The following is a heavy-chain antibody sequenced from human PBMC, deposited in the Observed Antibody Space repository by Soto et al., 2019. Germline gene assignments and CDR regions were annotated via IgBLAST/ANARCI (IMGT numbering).Heavy chain of an antibody. V-gene: IGHV3-11*06. CDR1: GFTFGHYY. J-gene: IGHJ5*02. Sequence: PGGYLRLSCAASGFTFGHYYMTWFRQAPGKGLEYISYISSRNTYTNYADSVKGRFTISRDDARNSLFLQMNSLRVEDTAVYYCARAYTTYGSAYAYFDPSGQGTLVTVSS. CDR2: ISSRNTYT. CDR3: ARAYTTYGSAYAYFDP. D-gene: IGHD3-10*01.